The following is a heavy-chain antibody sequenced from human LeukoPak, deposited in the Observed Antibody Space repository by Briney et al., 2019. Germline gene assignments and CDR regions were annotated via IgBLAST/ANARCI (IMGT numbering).Heavy chain of an antibody. CDR3: ARGEGIAAAGVDY. Sequence: GASVKVSCKASGHTFTGYYMHWVRQAPGQGLEWMGWINPNSGGTNYAQKFQGWVTMTRDTSISTAYMELSRLRSDDTAVYYCARGEGIAAAGVDYWGQGTLVTVSS. CDR2: INPNSGGT. V-gene: IGHV1-2*04. J-gene: IGHJ4*02. CDR1: GHTFTGYY. D-gene: IGHD6-13*01.